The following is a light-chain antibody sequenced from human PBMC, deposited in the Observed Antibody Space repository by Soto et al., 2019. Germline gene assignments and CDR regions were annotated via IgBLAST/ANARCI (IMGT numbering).Light chain of an antibody. Sequence: QSVLTQPASVSGSPGQSITISCTGTSSDVGGHKYVSWYQQHPGKAPKLMIYEVSRRPSGVSHRFSGSKSGNTASLTISGLQAEDEADYYCNSYTSSSTWVFGGGTKVNVL. J-gene: IGLJ3*02. CDR3: NSYTSSSTWV. CDR1: SSDVGGHKY. CDR2: EVS. V-gene: IGLV2-14*01.